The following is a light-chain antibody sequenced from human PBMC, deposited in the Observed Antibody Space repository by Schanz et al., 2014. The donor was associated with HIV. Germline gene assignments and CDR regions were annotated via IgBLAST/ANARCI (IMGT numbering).Light chain of an antibody. CDR1: SSDVGGYNY. V-gene: IGLV2-14*01. Sequence: QSALTQPPSASGSPGQSVTISCTGTSSDVGGYNYVSWYQQHPGKAPKLMIYEVSKRPSGVSDRFSGSKSDNTASLTISGLQADDEADYYCCSYTSSSTLVFGGGTKLTVL. J-gene: IGLJ2*01. CDR2: EVS. CDR3: CSYTSSSTLV.